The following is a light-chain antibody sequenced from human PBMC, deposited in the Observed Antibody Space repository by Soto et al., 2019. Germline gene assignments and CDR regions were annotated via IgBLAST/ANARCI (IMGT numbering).Light chain of an antibody. J-gene: IGKJ1*01. Sequence: DIQMTQSPSSLSASVGDRVTITCRASQSISYWLAWYQQKPGKAPKLLIYKASSLEGGVPPRFSGCGSRTEFTLTISSLQPDDFATYYCQQYNSAPWAFGPGTKVEIK. CDR3: QQYNSAPWA. CDR2: KAS. CDR1: QSISYW. V-gene: IGKV1-5*03.